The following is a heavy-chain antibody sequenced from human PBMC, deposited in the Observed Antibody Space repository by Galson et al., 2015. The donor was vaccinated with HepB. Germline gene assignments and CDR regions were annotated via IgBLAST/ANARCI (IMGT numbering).Heavy chain of an antibody. D-gene: IGHD4-11*01. CDR3: ARDKRGDYSTPLGSSSGMDV. CDR1: GYTFSSNA. V-gene: IGHV1-3*01. Sequence: SVKVSCKASGYTFSSNAMHWVRQAPGQRLAWMGWINVGNGDTKYSQKFQGRVTITRDTYASTVHMELSSLRSEDTAVYYCARDKRGDYSTPLGSSSGMDVGGQGPTVTV. CDR2: INVGNGDT. J-gene: IGHJ6*02.